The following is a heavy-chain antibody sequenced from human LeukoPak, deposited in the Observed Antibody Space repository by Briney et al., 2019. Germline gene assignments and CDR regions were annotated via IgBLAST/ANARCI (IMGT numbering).Heavy chain of an antibody. Sequence: ASVKVSCKASGYTFTGYYMRWVRQAPGQGLEWMGRINPNSGDTKYAQNFQGRVTMTRDTSIDTAYMDLSSLRSDDTAVYYCARVGFERPRSSITVVRGVIRPNAFDLWGQGTMVTVSS. CDR3: ARVGFERPRSSITVVRGVIRPNAFDL. D-gene: IGHD3-10*01. CDR2: INPNSGDT. J-gene: IGHJ3*01. CDR1: GYTFTGYY. V-gene: IGHV1-2*02.